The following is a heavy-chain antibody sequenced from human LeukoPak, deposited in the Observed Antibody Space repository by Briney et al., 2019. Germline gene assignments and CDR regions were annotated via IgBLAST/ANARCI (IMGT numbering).Heavy chain of an antibody. Sequence: GGSLRCTCAASGFTFSSYWMSWVRQAPGKGLEWVANIKEDGSEKYYVDSVKGRFTIFRDNAKKSLYLQMNSLRAEDTAVYYCARASYVASGFDPWGQGILVTVSS. CDR1: GFTFSSYW. J-gene: IGHJ5*02. D-gene: IGHD6-13*01. V-gene: IGHV3-7*01. CDR2: IKEDGSEK. CDR3: ARASYVASGFDP.